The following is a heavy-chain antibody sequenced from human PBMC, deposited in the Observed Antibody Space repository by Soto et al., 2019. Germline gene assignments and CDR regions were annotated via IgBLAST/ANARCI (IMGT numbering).Heavy chain of an antibody. CDR1: GYTFTGYF. CDR2: INPNSGDT. CDR3: ARVKNYYDSSGPFDY. Sequence: QVQLVQSGAEVKKPGASVKVSCKTSGYTFTGYFLHWVRQAPGQGLEWMGWINPNSGDTNYAQKFQGRVTMTRDTSISTAYMEPSRLSSDDTAVYYCARVKNYYDSSGPFDYWGQGTLVTVSS. J-gene: IGHJ4*02. D-gene: IGHD3-22*01. V-gene: IGHV1-2*02.